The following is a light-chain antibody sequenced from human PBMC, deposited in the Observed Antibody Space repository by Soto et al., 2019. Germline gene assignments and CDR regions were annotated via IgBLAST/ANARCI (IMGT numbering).Light chain of an antibody. V-gene: IGKV3-20*01. CDR3: QQYASSPYT. Sequence: EIVLTQSPGTLSLSPGERATLSCRASQSVSSSYLAWYQHKPGQAPRLLIYGASSRATGIPDRFSGSGSGTDFTLTISRLEPEDFAVYYCQQYASSPYTFGQGTKLEIK. CDR2: GAS. J-gene: IGKJ2*01. CDR1: QSVSSSY.